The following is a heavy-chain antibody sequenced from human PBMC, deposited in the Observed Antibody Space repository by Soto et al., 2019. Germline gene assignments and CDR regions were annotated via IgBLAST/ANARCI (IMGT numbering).Heavy chain of an antibody. CDR2: ISYHGRNK. J-gene: IGHJ4*02. V-gene: IGHV3-30*03. Sequence: GGSLRLSCATSGFTFTSYGMHWVRQAPGRGLEWVAVISYHGRNKYYADSVKGRFTISRDNSKNTLYLQMNSLRAEDTAVYYCASIPPSAVGATSEVDYWGQGTLVTVSS. CDR1: GFTFTSYG. D-gene: IGHD1-26*01. CDR3: ASIPPSAVGATSEVDY.